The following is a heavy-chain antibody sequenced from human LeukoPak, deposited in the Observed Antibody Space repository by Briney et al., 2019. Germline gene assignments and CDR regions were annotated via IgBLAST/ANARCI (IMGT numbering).Heavy chain of an antibody. V-gene: IGHV4-38-2*02. J-gene: IGHJ4*02. CDR1: GYSISSGYY. CDR3: ARDHFHYGFWSGYWGDFDY. Sequence: SETLSLTCTVSGYSISSGYYWGWIRQPPGKGLEWIGSIYHSGSTYYNPSLKSRVTISVDTSKNQFSLKLSSVTAADTAVYYCARDHFHYGFWSGYWGDFDYWGQGTLVTVSS. D-gene: IGHD3-3*01. CDR2: IYHSGST.